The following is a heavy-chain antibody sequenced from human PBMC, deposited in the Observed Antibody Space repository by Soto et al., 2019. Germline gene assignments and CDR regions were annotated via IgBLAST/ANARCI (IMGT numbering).Heavy chain of an antibody. D-gene: IGHD1-26*01. CDR3: ARDQTWALDY. CDR2: INHDGSSI. J-gene: IGHJ4*02. V-gene: IGHV3-7*01. CDR1: GLTFCQHP. Sequence: PGGSLSLCCAAAGLTFCQHPMTWVRQAPGKGLEWVAYINHDGSSISYVDSVKGRFTISRDNAKNSLYLQMNSLRVDATAVYYCARDQTWALDYWGQGVTVSS.